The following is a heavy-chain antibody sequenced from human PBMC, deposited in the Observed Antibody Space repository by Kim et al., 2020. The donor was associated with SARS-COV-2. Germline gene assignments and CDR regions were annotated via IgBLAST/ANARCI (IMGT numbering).Heavy chain of an antibody. CDR3: ARRIGIAAAGTGVDY. J-gene: IGHJ4*02. V-gene: IGHV4-39*01. Sequence: SETLSLTCTVSGGSISSSSYYWGWIRQPPVKGLEWIGSIYYSGRTYYNPSLKCRVTISVDTSQNQFSLKLSSLTAADTAVYYCARRIGIAAAGTGVDYWGQGTLVTVSS. CDR2: IYYSGRT. CDR1: GGSISSSSYY. D-gene: IGHD6-13*01.